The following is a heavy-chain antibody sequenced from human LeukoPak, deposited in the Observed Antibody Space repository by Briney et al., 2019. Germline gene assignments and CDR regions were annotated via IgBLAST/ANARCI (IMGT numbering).Heavy chain of an antibody. Sequence: GGSLRLSCAASGFTFSNYWMHWVRQAPGKGLVWVSRINDDGSSTYYADSVKGRFTISRDNAKNTLYLQMNSLRAEDTAVYYCARGTGTFDSWDQGTLVTVSS. D-gene: IGHD1-7*01. V-gene: IGHV3-74*01. CDR2: INDDGSST. J-gene: IGHJ4*02. CDR1: GFTFSNYW. CDR3: ARGTGTFDS.